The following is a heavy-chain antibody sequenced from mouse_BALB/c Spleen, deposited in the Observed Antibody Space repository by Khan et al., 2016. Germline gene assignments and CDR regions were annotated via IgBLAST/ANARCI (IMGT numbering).Heavy chain of an antibody. Sequence: EVELVESGGGLVLPGGSLRLSCTTSGFTFTDYYMSWVRQPPGEALEWLGFARNKANGFTAEYSASVKGRFTISRDNSQSILYLQMNTLRAEDSATYYCARDVDDDYCGYLDVWGAGTTVTVSS. J-gene: IGHJ1*01. CDR1: GFTFTDYY. D-gene: IGHD2-3*01. CDR3: ARDVDDDYCGYLDV. CDR2: ARNKANGFTA. V-gene: IGHV7-3*02.